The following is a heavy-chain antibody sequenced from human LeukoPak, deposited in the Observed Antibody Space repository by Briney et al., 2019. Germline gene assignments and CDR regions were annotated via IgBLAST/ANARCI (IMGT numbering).Heavy chain of an antibody. Sequence: PETLSLTCTVSGGSLSSYYWSWIRQPPGKGLEWIGYIYYSGSTNYNPTLKSRVTISVATSKNQFSLKLSSVTAADTAVYYCASLGYSIKPYYMDVWGKGTTVTVSS. D-gene: IGHD6-13*01. V-gene: IGHV4-59*01. CDR1: GGSLSSYY. CDR2: IYYSGST. J-gene: IGHJ6*03. CDR3: ASLGYSIKPYYMDV.